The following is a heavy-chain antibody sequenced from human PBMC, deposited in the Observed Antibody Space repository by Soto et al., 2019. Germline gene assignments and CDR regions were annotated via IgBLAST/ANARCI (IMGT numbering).Heavy chain of an antibody. CDR1: GYTFTSYG. D-gene: IGHD3-3*01. V-gene: IGHV1-18*04. Sequence: ASVKVSCKASGYTFTSYGISWVRQAPGQGLEWMGWISAYNGNTNYAQKLQGRVTMTTDTSTSTAYMELRSLRSDDTAVYYCARAPAVWSGYPLGPWGQGTLVTVSS. J-gene: IGHJ5*02. CDR2: ISAYNGNT. CDR3: ARAPAVWSGYPLGP.